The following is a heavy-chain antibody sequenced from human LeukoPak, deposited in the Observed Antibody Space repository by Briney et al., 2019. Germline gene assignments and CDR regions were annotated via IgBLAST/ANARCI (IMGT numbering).Heavy chain of an antibody. V-gene: IGHV3-33*06. J-gene: IGHJ4*02. CDR1: GFTFSSYG. Sequence: GGSLRLSCAASGFTFSSYGMHWVRQAPGKGLEWVAVIWYDGSNKYYADSVKGRFTISRDNSKSTLYLQMNSLRAEDTAVYYCAKTGRDYGDFFYFDYWGQGTLVTVSS. CDR3: AKTGRDYGDFFYFDY. CDR2: IWYDGSNK. D-gene: IGHD4-17*01.